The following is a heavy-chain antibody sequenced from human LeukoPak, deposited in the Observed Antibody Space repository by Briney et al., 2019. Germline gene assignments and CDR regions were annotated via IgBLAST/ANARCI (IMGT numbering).Heavy chain of an antibody. CDR2: IYYRGST. CDR3: ARSQYQLLSDWYFDL. Sequence: SETLSLTCTVSGGSISSYYWSWIRQPPGKGLEWIGYIYYRGSTNYNPSLKSRVTISVDTSKNQFSLKLSSVTAADTAVYYCARSQYQLLSDWYFDLWGRGTLVTVSS. CDR1: GGSISSYY. J-gene: IGHJ2*01. V-gene: IGHV4-59*01. D-gene: IGHD2-2*01.